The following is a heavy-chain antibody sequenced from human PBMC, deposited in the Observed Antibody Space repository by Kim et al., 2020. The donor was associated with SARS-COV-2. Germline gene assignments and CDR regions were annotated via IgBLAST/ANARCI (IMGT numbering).Heavy chain of an antibody. J-gene: IGHJ3*02. CDR2: ISYDGSNK. Sequence: GGSLRLSCAASGFTFSSYAMHWVRQAPGKGLEWVAVISYDGSNKYYADSVKGRFTISRDNSKNTLYLQMNSLRAEDTAVYYCARVKGVLTGYHAFDIWG. D-gene: IGHD3-9*01. V-gene: IGHV3-30*04. CDR1: GFTFSSYA. CDR3: ARVKGVLTGYHAFDI.